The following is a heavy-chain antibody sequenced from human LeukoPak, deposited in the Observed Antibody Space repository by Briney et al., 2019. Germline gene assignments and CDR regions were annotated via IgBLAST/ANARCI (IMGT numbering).Heavy chain of an antibody. Sequence: PSETLSLTCTVSGGSISSGGYYWSWIRQPPGKGLEWIGYIYHSGSTYYNPSLKSRVTISVDRSKNQFSLKLSSVTAADTAVYYCARVVFQGMKRGYFQHWGQGTLVTVSS. D-gene: IGHD2-21*01. V-gene: IGHV4-30-2*01. J-gene: IGHJ1*01. CDR3: ARVVFQGMKRGYFQH. CDR2: IYHSGST. CDR1: GGSISSGGYY.